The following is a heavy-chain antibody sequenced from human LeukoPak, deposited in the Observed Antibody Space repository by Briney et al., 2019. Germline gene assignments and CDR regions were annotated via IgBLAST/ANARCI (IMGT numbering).Heavy chain of an antibody. CDR2: IYYSGST. CDR3: AASQRLPNWFGP. CDR1: GGSISSYY. J-gene: IGHJ5*02. V-gene: IGHV4-59*01. Sequence: SETLSLTCTVSGGSISSYYWNWIRQPPGKGLEWIGYIYYSGSTNYNPSLKSRVTILIDTSKNQFSLKLSSVTAADTAVYYCAASQRLPNWFGPWGQGTLVTVSS. D-gene: IGHD6-25*01.